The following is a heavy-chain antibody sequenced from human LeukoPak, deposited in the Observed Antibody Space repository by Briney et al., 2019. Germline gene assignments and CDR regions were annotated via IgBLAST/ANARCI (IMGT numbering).Heavy chain of an antibody. V-gene: IGHV1-2*02. CDR1: GYTFTSYG. Sequence: ASVKVSCKASGYTFTSYGISWVRQAPGQGLEWMGWINPNSGGTNYAQKFQGRVTMTRDTSISTAYMELSRLRSDDTAVYYCARDLIYCSGGSCYTGSYWFDPWGQGTLVTVSS. J-gene: IGHJ5*02. D-gene: IGHD2-15*01. CDR3: ARDLIYCSGGSCYTGSYWFDP. CDR2: INPNSGGT.